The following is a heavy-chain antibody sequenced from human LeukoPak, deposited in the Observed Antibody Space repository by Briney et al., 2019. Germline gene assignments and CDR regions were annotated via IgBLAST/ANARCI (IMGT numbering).Heavy chain of an antibody. Sequence: SETLSLTCTVSGGSISSGGYYWSWIRQHPGKGLEWIGYIYYSGSTNYNPSLKSRVTISVDTSKNQFSLKLSSVTAADTAVYYCARGPRYYDILTGNGRFDYWGQGTLVTVSS. D-gene: IGHD3-9*01. V-gene: IGHV4-61*08. CDR1: GGSISSGGYY. J-gene: IGHJ4*02. CDR3: ARGPRYYDILTGNGRFDY. CDR2: IYYSGST.